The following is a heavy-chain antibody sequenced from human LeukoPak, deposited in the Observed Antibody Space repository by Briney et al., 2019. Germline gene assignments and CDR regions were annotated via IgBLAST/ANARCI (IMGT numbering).Heavy chain of an antibody. J-gene: IGHJ4*02. V-gene: IGHV3-48*02. Sequence: GGSQTLLCTASGHTQWGCSTNGLRQAPGKGLEWVSYIRSSGYPIHYADSVKGRFTISRDNAKSSVYLQMNSLRDEDTAVYNDVRAPDALDYWGQGTLVTVSS. CDR3: VRAPDALDY. CDR1: GHTQWGCS. CDR2: IRSSGYPI.